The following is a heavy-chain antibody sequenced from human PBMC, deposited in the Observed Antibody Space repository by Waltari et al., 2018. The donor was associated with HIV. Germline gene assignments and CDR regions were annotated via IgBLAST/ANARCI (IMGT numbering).Heavy chain of an antibody. CDR1: GFTFSSYA. D-gene: IGHD3-16*01. Sequence: QVQLVESGGGVVQPGRSLRLSCAASGFTFSSYAMHWVRQAPGKGLEGVAIISYDGSKKYYAYSVKGRFTISRDNSKNTLYLQMNSLRAEDMAVYYCARGGGGMDVWGQGTTVTVSS. V-gene: IGHV3-30*01. J-gene: IGHJ6*02. CDR3: ARGGGGMDV. CDR2: ISYDGSKK.